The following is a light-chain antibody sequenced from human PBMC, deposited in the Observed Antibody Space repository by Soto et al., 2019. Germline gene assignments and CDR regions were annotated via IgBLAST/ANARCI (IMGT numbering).Light chain of an antibody. Sequence: EIVLTQSPGTLSLSPGESATLSCRASQSISSSFFAWYQHKPGQAPRLLIYGTSNRATGIPDRFSGSGSGTDFTLTISRLEPEDFAGYYCQQYGSSPFTFGPGTKVDLK. V-gene: IGKV3-20*01. CDR2: GTS. CDR3: QQYGSSPFT. CDR1: QSISSSF. J-gene: IGKJ3*01.